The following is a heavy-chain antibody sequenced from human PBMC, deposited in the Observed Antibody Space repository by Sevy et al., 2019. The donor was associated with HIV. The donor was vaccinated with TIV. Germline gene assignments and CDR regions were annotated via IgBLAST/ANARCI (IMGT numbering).Heavy chain of an antibody. Sequence: GGSLRLSCEASGFTISRYGLHWVRQAPGKGLEWMSGISNDGSKTEYADAVRGRFIISRDNSKNILHLQMSNLSPEDAAVYHCARCSAHYCFYYGMDVWGQGTMVTVSS. J-gene: IGHJ6*02. CDR3: ARCSAHYCFYYGMDV. V-gene: IGHV3-30*04. CDR1: GFTISRYG. CDR2: ISNDGSKT. D-gene: IGHD2-15*01.